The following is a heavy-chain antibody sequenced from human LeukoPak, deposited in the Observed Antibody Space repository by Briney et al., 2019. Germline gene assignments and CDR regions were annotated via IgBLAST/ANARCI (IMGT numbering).Heavy chain of an antibody. D-gene: IGHD2-15*01. CDR3: AKDQSVVGATPYFDY. J-gene: IGHJ4*01. CDR2: IRHDGRKK. V-gene: IGHV3-30*02. CDR1: GFTFSSYG. Sequence: PGGSLRLSCAVSGFTFSSYGMYWVRQAPGKGLEWVAFIRHDGRKKYYADSVKGRFAISRDNSKNTVYLQMNSLRTEETAVYYCAKDQSVVGATPYFDYWGHGTLATVSS.